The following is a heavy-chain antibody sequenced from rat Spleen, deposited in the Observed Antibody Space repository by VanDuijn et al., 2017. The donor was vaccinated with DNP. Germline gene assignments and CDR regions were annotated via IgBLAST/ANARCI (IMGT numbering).Heavy chain of an antibody. CDR1: GFSLTSYS. CDR3: TRDQDYYYDGSYYPTMDA. J-gene: IGHJ4*01. V-gene: IGHV2-63*01. Sequence: QVQLKESGPGLVQPSETLSLTCTVSGFSLTSYSVTWVRQPSGKGPERMGRMWYDGDTAYNSALKSRLSINRDTSKNQVFLKMNSLQTDDTGTYYCTRDQDYYYDGSYYPTMDAWGQGTSVTVSS. D-gene: IGHD1-12*02. CDR2: MWYDGDT.